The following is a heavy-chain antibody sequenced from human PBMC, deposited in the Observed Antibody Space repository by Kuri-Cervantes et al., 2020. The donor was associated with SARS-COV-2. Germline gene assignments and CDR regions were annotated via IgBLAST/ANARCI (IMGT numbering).Heavy chain of an antibody. Sequence: SVKVSCKASGGTFSSYAISWVRQAPGQGLEWMGGIIPIFGTANYAQKFQGRVTITADKSTSTAYMELSSLRSEDTAVYYCARDCGDCYNDDAFDIWGQGTMVTFSS. J-gene: IGHJ3*02. CDR3: ARDCGDCYNDDAFDI. D-gene: IGHD2-21*02. CDR1: GGTFSSYA. V-gene: IGHV1-69*06. CDR2: IIPIFGTA.